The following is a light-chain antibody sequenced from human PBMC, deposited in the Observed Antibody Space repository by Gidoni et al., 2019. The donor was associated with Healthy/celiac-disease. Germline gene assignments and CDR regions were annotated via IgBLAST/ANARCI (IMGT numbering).Light chain of an antibody. V-gene: IGKV3-11*01. CDR1: QSVSSY. CDR3: QQRSNWPPLT. Sequence: DIVLTQSPATLSLSPRERATLSCRASQSVSSYLAWYQQQPGQAPRLLIYDASNRATGIPARFSGSGSGTDFTLTISSLEPEDFAVYYCQQRSNWPPLTFGGGTKVEIK. J-gene: IGKJ4*01. CDR2: DAS.